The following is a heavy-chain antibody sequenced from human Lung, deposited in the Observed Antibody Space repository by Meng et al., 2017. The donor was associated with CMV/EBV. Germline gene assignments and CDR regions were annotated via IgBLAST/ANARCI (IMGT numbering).Heavy chain of an antibody. CDR3: GRGQQTFDP. Sequence: QYSFKTYGYSLAGYSLGWVLQAPENRIQWVGRISPNTGDTINEEIFQGRVTITRDTSINTAYMELSSLTSDATAVYYCGRGQQTFDPWGQGTLVTVSS. J-gene: IGHJ5*02. CDR1: GYSLAGYS. CDR2: ISPNTGDT. D-gene: IGHD1-1*01. V-gene: IGHV1-2*06.